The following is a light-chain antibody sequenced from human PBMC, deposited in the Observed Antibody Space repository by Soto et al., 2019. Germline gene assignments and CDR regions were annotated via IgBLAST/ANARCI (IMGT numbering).Light chain of an antibody. J-gene: IGKJ2*01. CDR3: QQRSNWPLSYT. CDR2: DAS. V-gene: IGKV3-11*01. Sequence: EIVLTQSPATLSLSPGERATLSCRASQSVSSYLAWYQQKPGQAPRLLIYDASNRATGIPARFSGSGSGTDFTPTISSLEPDDFAVYYCQQRSNWPLSYTFGQGTKLEIK. CDR1: QSVSSY.